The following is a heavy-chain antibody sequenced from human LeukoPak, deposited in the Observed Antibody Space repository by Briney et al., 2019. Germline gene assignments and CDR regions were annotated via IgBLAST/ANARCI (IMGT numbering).Heavy chain of an antibody. CDR2: INHSGST. CDR3: ARDLGIQYYYDTSGYSNWFDP. CDR1: GGSFSGYY. D-gene: IGHD3-22*01. V-gene: IGHV4-34*01. Sequence: SETLSLTCAVYGGSFSGYYWSWIRQPPGKGLEWIGEINHSGSTNYNPSLKSRVTMSVDTSKNQFSLKLSSVTAADTAVYYCARDLGIQYYYDTSGYSNWFDPWGQGTLVTVSS. J-gene: IGHJ5*02.